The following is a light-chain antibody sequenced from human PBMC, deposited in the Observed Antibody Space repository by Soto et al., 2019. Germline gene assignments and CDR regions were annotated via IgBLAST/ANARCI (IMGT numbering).Light chain of an antibody. CDR2: GAS. CDR1: QSVSSSH. CDR3: QQCGSSGT. J-gene: IGKJ1*01. Sequence: EIVLTQSPGTLSLSPGERATLSCRASQSVSSSHLAWYQQKPGQAPRLLIYGASNRATGIPDRFSGGGSGTDFTLTISRLEPEDFAVYYCQQCGSSGTFGQGTKVDIK. V-gene: IGKV3-20*01.